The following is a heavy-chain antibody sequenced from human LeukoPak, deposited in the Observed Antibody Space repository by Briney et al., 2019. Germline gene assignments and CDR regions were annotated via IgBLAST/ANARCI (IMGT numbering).Heavy chain of an antibody. Sequence: PGGSLRLSCAASGFTVSSNYMSWVRQAPGKGLEWVSSISSSSSYIYYADSVKGRFTISRDNSKNTLYLQMNSLRAEDTAVYYCAKEVWFDPWGQGTLVTVSS. CDR1: GFTVSSNY. CDR2: ISSSSSYI. J-gene: IGHJ5*02. CDR3: AKEVWFDP. V-gene: IGHV3-21*04.